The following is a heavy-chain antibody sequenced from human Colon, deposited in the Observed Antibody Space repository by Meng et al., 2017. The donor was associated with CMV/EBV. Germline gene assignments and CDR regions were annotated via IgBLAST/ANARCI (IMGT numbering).Heavy chain of an antibody. CDR2: MSYDGSFI. D-gene: IGHD3-10*01. V-gene: IGHV3-30*19. J-gene: IGHJ5*02. Sequence: YGLHWVRQAPGKGLEWVAVMSYDGSFIEYSDSVKGRFTISRDNSKNTLYLQMNSLRPEDTAIYYCAADGRSYYGSGTPLLYNWFDPWGQGTLVTVSS. CDR1: YG. CDR3: AADGRSYYGSGTPLLYNWFDP.